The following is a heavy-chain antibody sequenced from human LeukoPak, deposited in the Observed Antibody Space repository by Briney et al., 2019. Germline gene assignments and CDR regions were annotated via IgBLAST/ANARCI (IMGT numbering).Heavy chain of an antibody. Sequence: PGKSLRLSCAASGFTFSGYPIHWVRQAPGKGLEWVAVISYDGSNKYYADSVKGRFTISRGNSKNTLYLQMNSLRAEDTAVYFCAKDRNKWDGYNGDYWGQGTLVTVSS. J-gene: IGHJ4*02. D-gene: IGHD5-24*01. V-gene: IGHV3-30-3*02. CDR3: AKDRNKWDGYNGDY. CDR1: GFTFSGYP. CDR2: ISYDGSNK.